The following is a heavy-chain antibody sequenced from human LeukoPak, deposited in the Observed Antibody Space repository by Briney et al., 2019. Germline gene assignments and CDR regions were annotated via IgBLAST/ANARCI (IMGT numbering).Heavy chain of an antibody. D-gene: IGHD5-12*01. CDR2: ISSSSSYI. Sequence: PGGSLRLSCAASGFTFSTYTMNWVRQAPGKGLEWVSSISSSSSYIYYADSVKGRSTISRDNAKKSVYLQMNSLRAEDTAVYYCARETGDRGYSGYGIDYWGQGTLVTVSS. CDR1: GFTFSTYT. J-gene: IGHJ4*02. CDR3: ARETGDRGYSGYGIDY. V-gene: IGHV3-21*01.